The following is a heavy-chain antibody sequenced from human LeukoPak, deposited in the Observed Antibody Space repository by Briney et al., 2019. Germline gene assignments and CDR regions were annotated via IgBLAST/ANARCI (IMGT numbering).Heavy chain of an antibody. V-gene: IGHV1-2*02. Sequence: ASVKVSCKASGYTFTAYYIHWVRQAPGRALEWMVWINPNSGGTDYAQKFQGRVTLTRDTSISTAYMEVSRLRSDDTAVYYCASFYAPDRGIESQNLVTVYWGQGALVSVSS. CDR2: INPNSGGT. J-gene: IGHJ4*02. D-gene: IGHD2/OR15-2a*01. CDR1: GYTFTAYY. CDR3: ASFYAPDRGIESQNLVTVY.